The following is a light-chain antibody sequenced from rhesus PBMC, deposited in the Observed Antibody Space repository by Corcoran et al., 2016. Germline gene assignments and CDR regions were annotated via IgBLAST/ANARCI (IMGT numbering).Light chain of an antibody. Sequence: EIIMKQSPATLSLSPGERATLSCRTSQSVSSNLAWYQQKPGQAPRLLIYDGSNKATAVPDRFSGNGSGTELPLTNSSLEAEDVGVDYCKQESNWPLTFGGGTKVEIK. V-gene: IGKV3-35*01. CDR3: KQESNWPLT. CDR1: QSVSSN. CDR2: DGS. J-gene: IGKJ4*01.